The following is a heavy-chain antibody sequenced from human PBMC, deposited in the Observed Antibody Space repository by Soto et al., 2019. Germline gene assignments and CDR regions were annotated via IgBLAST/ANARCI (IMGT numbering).Heavy chain of an antibody. Sequence: ETLSLTCNVSGGSIYTYYWNWVRQAPGKGLEWVSSISSSSSYIYYADSVKGRFTISRDNAKNSLYLQMNSLRAEDTAVYYCARSRVWGQGTTVTVSS. CDR1: GGSIYTYY. CDR2: ISSSSSYI. V-gene: IGHV3-21*01. CDR3: ARSRV. J-gene: IGHJ6*02.